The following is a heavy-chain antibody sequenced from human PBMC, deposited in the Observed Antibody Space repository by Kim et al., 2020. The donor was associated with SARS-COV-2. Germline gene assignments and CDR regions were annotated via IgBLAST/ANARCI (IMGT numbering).Heavy chain of an antibody. CDR1: GFTFSSYG. V-gene: IGHV3-30*18. CDR3: AKDLKVRGVMTPVFDI. Sequence: GGSLRLSCAASGFTFSSYGMHWVRQAPGKGLEWVAVISYDGSNKYYGDSVKGRFTISRDNSKNTLYLQMNSLRAEDTAVYYCAKDLKVRGVMTPVFDIWGQGTMVTVSS. J-gene: IGHJ3*02. CDR2: ISYDGSNK. D-gene: IGHD3-10*01.